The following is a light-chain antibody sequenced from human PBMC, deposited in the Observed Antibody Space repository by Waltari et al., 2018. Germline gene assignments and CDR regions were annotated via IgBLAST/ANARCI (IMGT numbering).Light chain of an antibody. CDR1: QSISSY. CDR3: QQKYSTPLT. J-gene: IGKJ4*01. Sequence: DIQMTQSPSSLSASVGDRVTITCRASQSISSYLNWYQEKPGKAPKLLINAASSLQSGVPSRFSGSGSVTDFTLTISSLQPDDFATYYCQQKYSTPLTFGGGTKVEIK. V-gene: IGKV1-39*01. CDR2: AAS.